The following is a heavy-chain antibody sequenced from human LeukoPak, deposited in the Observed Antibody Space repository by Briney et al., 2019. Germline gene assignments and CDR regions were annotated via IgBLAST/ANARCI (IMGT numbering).Heavy chain of an antibody. V-gene: IGHV6-1*01. CDR1: GDSVSSDIAA. CDR3: ARGAYNSVWS. Sequence: SQTLSLTCAISGDSVSSDIAAWHWIRQSPSRGLEWLGRTYYRSKWSNDYAVSVQSRITINPDTSKNQFSLQLNSVTPEDTAVYYCARGAYNSVWSWGQGTLVTVSS. J-gene: IGHJ5*02. CDR2: TYYRSKWSN. D-gene: IGHD6-19*01.